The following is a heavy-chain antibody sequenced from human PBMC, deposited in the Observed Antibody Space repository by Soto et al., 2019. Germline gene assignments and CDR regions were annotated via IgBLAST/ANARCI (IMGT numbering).Heavy chain of an antibody. CDR3: ASDCRSAVCYRLGSYFYAMDV. Sequence: QLQLQESGPGLVKPSETLSLTCTVSGGSISSSSYYWGWIRQPPGKGLEWIGSIYHSGSTYYTPSLKSRVTISVDTSKNQFSLKLSSVTAADTAVYYCASDCRSAVCYRLGSYFYAMDVWGQGTTVTVSS. J-gene: IGHJ6*02. D-gene: IGHD2-2*02. CDR2: IYHSGST. V-gene: IGHV4-39*01. CDR1: GGSISSSSYY.